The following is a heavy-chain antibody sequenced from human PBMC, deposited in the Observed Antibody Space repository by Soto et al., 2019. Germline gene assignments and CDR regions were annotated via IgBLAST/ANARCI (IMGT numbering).Heavy chain of an antibody. CDR2: IWYDGSNK. D-gene: IGHD3-22*01. Sequence: GGSLRLSCAASGFTFSSYSMHWVRQTPGKGLERVAVIWYDGSNKYYADSVKGRFTISRDNSKNTLYLQMNSLRAEDTAVYYCARDSYNYYDSSGSIGYWGQGTLVTVSS. J-gene: IGHJ4*02. V-gene: IGHV3-33*08. CDR3: ARDSYNYYDSSGSIGY. CDR1: GFTFSSYS.